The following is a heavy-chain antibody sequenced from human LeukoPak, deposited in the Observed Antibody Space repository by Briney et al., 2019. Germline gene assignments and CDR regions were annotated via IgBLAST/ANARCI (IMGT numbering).Heavy chain of an antibody. V-gene: IGHV3-9*01. CDR3: AKVSVAGTLDY. Sequence: PGRSLRLSCAASGFTFDDYAMHWVRQAPGKGLEWVSGISWNSGSIGYADSVKGRFTISRDNAKNSLHLQMNSLSAEDTALYYCAKVSVAGTLDYWGQGTLVTVSS. CDR1: GFTFDDYA. D-gene: IGHD6-19*01. CDR2: ISWNSGSI. J-gene: IGHJ4*02.